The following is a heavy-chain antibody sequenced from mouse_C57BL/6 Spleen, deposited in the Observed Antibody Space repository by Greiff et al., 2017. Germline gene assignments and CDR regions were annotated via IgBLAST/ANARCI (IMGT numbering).Heavy chain of an antibody. CDR3: TRGGYYCGSSAMDY. D-gene: IGHD1-1*01. J-gene: IGHJ4*01. Sequence: EVMLVESGEGLVKPGGSLKLSCAASGFTFSSYAMSWVRQTPEKRLEWVAYISSGGDYIYYADTVKGRFTISRDNARNTLYLKMSSLKSEDTAMYYCTRGGYYCGSSAMDYWGQGTSVTVSS. CDR1: GFTFSSYA. CDR2: ISSGGDYI. V-gene: IGHV5-9-1*02.